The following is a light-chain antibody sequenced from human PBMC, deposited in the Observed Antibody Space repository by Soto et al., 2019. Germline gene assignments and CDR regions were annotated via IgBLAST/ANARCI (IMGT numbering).Light chain of an antibody. CDR1: QSISSW. V-gene: IGKV1-5*01. CDR3: QQYLGT. J-gene: IGKJ1*01. Sequence: DIQMTQSPSTLSASVGDRVTITCRASQSISSWLAWYQQKPGKAPKLLIYDASSLESGVPSRFSGSGSGTEFNLTISSLQPHDFATYYCQQYLGTFGQWTKVEIK. CDR2: DAS.